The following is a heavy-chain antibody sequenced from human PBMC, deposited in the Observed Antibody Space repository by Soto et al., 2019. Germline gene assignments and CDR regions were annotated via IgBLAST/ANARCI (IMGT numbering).Heavy chain of an antibody. CDR2: INHSGST. V-gene: IGHV4-34*01. CDR3: ERRRSIAARSFDY. J-gene: IGHJ4*02. D-gene: IGHD6-6*01. CDR1: GGSFSGYY. Sequence: SETLSLTCAVYGGSFSGYYWSWIRQPPGKGLEWIGEINHSGSTNYNPSLKSRVTISVDTSKNQFSLKLSSVTAADTAVYYCERRRSIAARSFDYWGQGTLVTVSS.